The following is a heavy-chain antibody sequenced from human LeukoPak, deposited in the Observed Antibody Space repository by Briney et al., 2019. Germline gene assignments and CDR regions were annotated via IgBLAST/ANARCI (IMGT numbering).Heavy chain of an antibody. CDR2: VSGSGGTT. CDR3: AKRGLVGSSGFKNNWFDP. J-gene: IGHJ5*02. Sequence: PGGSLRLSCAASGFTFSSYAMSWVRQAPGKGLEWVPAVSGSGGTTYYADSVKGRFTISRDNSKDTLCLQVNSLRAEDTAVYYCAKRGLVGSSGFKNNWFDPWGQGTLVTVSS. CDR1: GFTFSSYA. D-gene: IGHD3-22*01. V-gene: IGHV3-23*01.